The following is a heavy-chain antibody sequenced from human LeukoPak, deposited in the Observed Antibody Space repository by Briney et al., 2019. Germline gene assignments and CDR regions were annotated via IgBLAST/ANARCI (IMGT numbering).Heavy chain of an antibody. CDR2: MNPNSGNT. Sequence: ASVTVSFKASGYTFTSYDINWVRQAGGKGREGMGWMNPNSGNTGYAQKFQGRVTITADKSTSTAYMELSSLRSEDTAVYYCARDFGYSYGYRAFDIWGQGTMVTVSS. D-gene: IGHD5-18*01. V-gene: IGHV1-8*03. J-gene: IGHJ3*02. CDR3: ARDFGYSYGYRAFDI. CDR1: GYTFTSYD.